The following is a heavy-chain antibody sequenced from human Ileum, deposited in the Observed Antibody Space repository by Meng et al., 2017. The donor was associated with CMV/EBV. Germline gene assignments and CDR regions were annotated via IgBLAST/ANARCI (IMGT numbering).Heavy chain of an antibody. D-gene: IGHD5-18*01. CDR1: GFTFSRDA. J-gene: IGHJ4*02. V-gene: IGHV3-30*04. CDR2: ISYDGSNK. CDR3: ARLPLGYTLDY. Sequence: LSCAASGFTFSRDAMHWVRQAPGKGLEWVAVISYDGSNKYYADSVKGRFTISRDNSKNTLYLQMNSPRAEDTAVYYCARLPLGYTLDYWGQGTLVTVSS.